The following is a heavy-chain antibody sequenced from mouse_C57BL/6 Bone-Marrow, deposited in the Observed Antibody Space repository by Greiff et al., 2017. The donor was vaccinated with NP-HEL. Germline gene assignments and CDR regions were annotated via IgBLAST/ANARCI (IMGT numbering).Heavy chain of an antibody. CDR3: ARVHYYGSSFYYYAMDY. CDR1: GYTFTSYG. CDR2: IYPKGGNT. D-gene: IGHD1-1*01. J-gene: IGHJ4*01. V-gene: IGHV1-81*01. Sequence: QVQLKQSGAELARPGASVKLSCKASGYTFTSYGISWVKQRPGQGLEWIGEIYPKGGNTNYNEKFKGKAPLTVAKSSSTAYMELRSLTSEDSAVYFCARVHYYGSSFYYYAMDYWGKGTSVTVSS.